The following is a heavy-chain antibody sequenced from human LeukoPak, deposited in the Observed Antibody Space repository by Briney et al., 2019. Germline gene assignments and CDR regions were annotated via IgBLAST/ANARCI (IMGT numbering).Heavy chain of an antibody. CDR3: ASSTTLTLNYYYYGMDV. J-gene: IGHJ6*02. V-gene: IGHV3-53*01. CDR2: IYSGGST. CDR1: GFTVSSNY. Sequence: GGSLRLSCAASGFTVSSNYMSWVRQAPGKGLEWVSVIYSGGSTYYADSVKGRFTISRDNSKSTLYLQMNSLRAEDTAVYYCASSTTLTLNYYYYGMDVWGQGTTVTVSS. D-gene: IGHD1-1*01.